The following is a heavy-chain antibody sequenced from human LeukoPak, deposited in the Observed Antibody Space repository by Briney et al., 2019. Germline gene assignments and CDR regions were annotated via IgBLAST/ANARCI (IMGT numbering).Heavy chain of an antibody. CDR2: IYFDDSDT. V-gene: IGHV5-51*01. Sequence: GESLKISCKASGYRVLDYWIGWVRQTPGKGLEWMGIIYFDDSDTRYSPPFDGQVIISGDKSTATAYLQWSSLKASDTAIYYCGKSRLRGSLHSYDYWGQGTRVTVSS. D-gene: IGHD2-2*01. CDR1: GYRVLDYW. J-gene: IGHJ4*02. CDR3: GKSRLRGSLHSYDY.